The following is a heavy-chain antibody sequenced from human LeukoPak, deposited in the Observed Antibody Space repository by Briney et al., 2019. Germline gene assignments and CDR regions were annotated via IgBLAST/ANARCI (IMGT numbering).Heavy chain of an antibody. CDR1: GFTFSSSA. J-gene: IGHJ5*02. CDR3: AQRIAAAGRLGGWFDP. CDR2: INHSGST. D-gene: IGHD6-13*01. V-gene: IGHV4-34*08. Sequence: GSLRLSCAASGFTFSSSAMTWVRQAPEKGLEWIGEINHSGSTNYNPSLKSRVTISVDTSKNQFSLKLGSVTAADTAVYYCAQRIAAAGRLGGWFDPWGQGTLVTVSS.